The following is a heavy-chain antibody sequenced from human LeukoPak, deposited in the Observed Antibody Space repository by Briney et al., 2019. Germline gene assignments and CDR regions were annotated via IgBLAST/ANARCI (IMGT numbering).Heavy chain of an antibody. J-gene: IGHJ4*02. Sequence: ASVKVSCKASGYTFTSYYMHWVRQAPGQGLEWMGIINPSGGSTSYAQKFQGRVTMTRDTSTSTVYMELSSLRSDDTAVYYCARDQTHYSSSSDPIDYWGQGTLVTVSS. CDR1: GYTFTSYY. D-gene: IGHD6-6*01. V-gene: IGHV1-46*01. CDR3: ARDQTHYSSSSDPIDY. CDR2: INPSGGST.